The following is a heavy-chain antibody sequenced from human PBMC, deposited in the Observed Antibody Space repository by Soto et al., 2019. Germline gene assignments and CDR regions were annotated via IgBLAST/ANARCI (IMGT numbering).Heavy chain of an antibody. J-gene: IGHJ4*02. CDR1: GGTFSSYA. CDR2: IIPIFGTA. V-gene: IGHV1-69*13. Sequence: SVKVSCKASGGTFSSYAISWVRQAPGQGLEWMGGIIPIFGTANYAQKFQGRVTITADESTSTAYMELSSLRSEDTAVYYCGRSQLPLLYHFDYWGQGTLVTVSS. CDR3: GRSQLPLLYHFDY. D-gene: IGHD2-8*01.